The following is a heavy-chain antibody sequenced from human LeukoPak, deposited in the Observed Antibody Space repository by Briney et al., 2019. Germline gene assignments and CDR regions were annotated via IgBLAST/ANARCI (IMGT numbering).Heavy chain of an antibody. J-gene: IGHJ4*02. V-gene: IGHV3-49*04. D-gene: IGHD6-19*01. Sequence: PGGSLRLSCAASGFTFSSYAMSWVRQAPGKGLEWVGFIRSKAYGGTTEYAASVKGRFTISRDDSKSIAYLQMNSLKTEDTAVYYCTRGVEYSSGWVFDYWGQGTLVTVSS. CDR3: TRGVEYSSGWVFDY. CDR2: IRSKAYGGTT. CDR1: GFTFSSYA.